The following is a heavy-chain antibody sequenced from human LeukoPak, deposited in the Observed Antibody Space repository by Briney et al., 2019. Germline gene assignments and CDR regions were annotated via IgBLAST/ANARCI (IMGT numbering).Heavy chain of an antibody. D-gene: IGHD6-13*01. J-gene: IGHJ5*02. CDR3: ARDRDSSSRYFPYWFDP. V-gene: IGHV1-18*01. Sequence: GATLSVSCEASRYTLTSYGISWVRQAPGHGGKGMGWISAYNGNTNYAQKLQGRVTMTTDTSTSTAYMELRSLRSDDTAVYYCARDRDSSSRYFPYWFDPWGQGTLVTVSS. CDR2: ISAYNGNT. CDR1: RYTLTSYG.